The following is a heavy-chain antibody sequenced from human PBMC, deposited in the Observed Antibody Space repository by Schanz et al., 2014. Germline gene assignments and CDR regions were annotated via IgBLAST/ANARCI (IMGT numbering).Heavy chain of an antibody. CDR1: GYTLSAYS. V-gene: IGHV1-46*03. Sequence: VQLVQSGAEVKRPGASVRVSCKASGYTLSAYSLHWVRQAPGQGLEWMGIVNPSVRGTHFARECQGRVTVTSDTSTSTVYMELSGLRSEDTAVYYCAGAFDSSGYYFDYWGQGTLVTVSS. CDR2: VNPSVRGT. D-gene: IGHD3-22*01. J-gene: IGHJ4*02. CDR3: AGAFDSSGYYFDY.